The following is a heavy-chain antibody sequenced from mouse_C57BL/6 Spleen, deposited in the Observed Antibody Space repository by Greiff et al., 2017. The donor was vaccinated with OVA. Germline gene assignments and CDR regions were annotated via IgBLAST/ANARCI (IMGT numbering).Heavy chain of an antibody. V-gene: IGHV14-4*01. CDR3: TTRITTVVDY. D-gene: IGHD1-1*01. J-gene: IGHJ2*01. CDR2: IDPENGDT. CDR1: GFNIKDDY. Sequence: EVQLQQSGAELVRPGASVKLSCTASGFNIKDDYMHWVKQRPEQGLEWIGWIDPENGDTEYASKFQGKATITADTSSNTAYLQLSSLTSEDTAVYYCTTRITTVVDYWGQGTTLTVSS.